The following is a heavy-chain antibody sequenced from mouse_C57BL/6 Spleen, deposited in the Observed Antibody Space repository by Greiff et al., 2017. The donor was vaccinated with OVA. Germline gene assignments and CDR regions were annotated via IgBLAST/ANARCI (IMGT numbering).Heavy chain of an antibody. CDR1: GFTFSDYY. D-gene: IGHD1-1*01. J-gene: IGHJ1*03. V-gene: IGHV5-12*01. CDR2: LSNGGGST. CDR3: ARHAPTTVVADWYFDV. Sequence: EVKLMESGGGLVQPGGSLKLSCAASGFTFSDYYMYWVRQTPEKRLEWVAYLSNGGGSTYYPDTVKGRFTISRDNAKNTLYLQMSRLKSEDTAMYYCARHAPTTVVADWYFDVWGTGTTVTVSS.